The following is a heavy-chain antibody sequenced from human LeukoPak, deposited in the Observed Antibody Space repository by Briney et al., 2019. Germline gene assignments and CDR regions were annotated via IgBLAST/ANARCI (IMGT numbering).Heavy chain of an antibody. CDR1: GGTFSSYA. CDR3: ARGLAAVPYYFDY. J-gene: IGHJ4*02. Sequence: GASVKVSCKASGGTFSSYAISWVRQAPGQGLEWMGRIIPIFGTANYAQKFQGRATITTDESTSTAYMELSSLRSEDTAVYYCARGLAAVPYYFDYWGQGTLVTVSS. CDR2: IIPIFGTA. V-gene: IGHV1-69*05. D-gene: IGHD6-13*01.